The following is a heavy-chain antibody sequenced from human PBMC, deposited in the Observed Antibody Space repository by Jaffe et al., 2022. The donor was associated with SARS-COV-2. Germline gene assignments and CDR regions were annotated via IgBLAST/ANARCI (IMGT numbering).Heavy chain of an antibody. V-gene: IGHV3-30-3*01. CDR1: GFTFSSYA. J-gene: IGHJ4*02. CDR3: ASTPGYCSGGSCYSRDDY. D-gene: IGHD2-15*01. CDR2: ISYDGSNK. Sequence: QVQLVESGGGVVQPGRSLRLSCAASGFTFSSYAMHWVRQAPGKGLEWVAVISYDGSNKYYADSVKGRFTISRDNSKNTLYLQMNSLRAEDTAVYYCASTPGYCSGGSCYSRDDYWGQGTLVTVSS.